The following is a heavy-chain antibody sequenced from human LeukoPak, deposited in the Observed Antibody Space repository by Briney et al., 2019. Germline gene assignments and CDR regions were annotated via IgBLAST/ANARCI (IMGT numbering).Heavy chain of an antibody. CDR2: ISAYNGNT. Sequence: ASVKVSCKASGYTFTSYGISWVRQAPGQGLEWMGWISAYNGNTNYAQKLQGRVTMTTDTSTSTAYMELRSLRSDDTAVYYCARNYDSSGYYYYGMDVWGQGTTVTVSS. J-gene: IGHJ6*02. D-gene: IGHD3-22*01. V-gene: IGHV1-18*01. CDR1: GYTFTSYG. CDR3: ARNYDSSGYYYYGMDV.